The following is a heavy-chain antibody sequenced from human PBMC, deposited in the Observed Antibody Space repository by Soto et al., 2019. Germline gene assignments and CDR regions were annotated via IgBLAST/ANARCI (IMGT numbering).Heavy chain of an antibody. CDR2: IYYSGST. Sequence: SETLSLTCTVSGGSISSGGYYWSWIRQHPGKGLEWIGYIYYSGSTYYNPSLKSRVNISVDTSKNQFSLKLSSVTAADTAVYYFARKLMLAAAGLNWFDPWGQGTLVTVSS. D-gene: IGHD6-13*01. CDR3: ARKLMLAAAGLNWFDP. J-gene: IGHJ5*02. V-gene: IGHV4-31*03. CDR1: GGSISSGGYY.